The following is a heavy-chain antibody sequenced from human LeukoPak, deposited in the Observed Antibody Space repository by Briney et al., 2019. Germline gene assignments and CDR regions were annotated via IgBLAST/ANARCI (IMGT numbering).Heavy chain of an antibody. Sequence: GGSLRLSCAASGFTFSSYGMHWVRQAPGKGLEWVAFIRYDGSNKYYADSVEGRFTISRDNSKNTLYLQMNSLRAEDTAVYYCAKDPQKWESYFDYWGQGTLVTVSS. CDR1: GFTFSSYG. CDR3: AKDPQKWESYFDY. D-gene: IGHD1-26*01. V-gene: IGHV3-30*02. J-gene: IGHJ4*02. CDR2: IRYDGSNK.